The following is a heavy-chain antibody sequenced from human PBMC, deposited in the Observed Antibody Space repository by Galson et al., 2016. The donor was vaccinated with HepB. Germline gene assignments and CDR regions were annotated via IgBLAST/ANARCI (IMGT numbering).Heavy chain of an antibody. CDR2: SNRGGPGT. Sequence: SVKVSCKASGFTFRNYNMHWVRQAPRQGIEWMGISNRGGPGTIYAQKFQDRLTMTSDTSTSTVYMELSSLRSEDTALYYCTRDYNWAIDYWGQGTLVTVSS. CDR1: GFTFRNYN. D-gene: IGHD1-1*01. J-gene: IGHJ4*02. V-gene: IGHV1-46*03. CDR3: TRDYNWAIDY.